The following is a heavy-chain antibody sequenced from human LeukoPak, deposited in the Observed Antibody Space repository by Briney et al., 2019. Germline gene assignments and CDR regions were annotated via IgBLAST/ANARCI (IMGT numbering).Heavy chain of an antibody. CDR2: ISYDGSNK. J-gene: IGHJ4*02. Sequence: GGSLRLSCAASGLTFSNYWMHWVRQAPGKGLEWVAVISYDGSNKYYADSVKGRFTISRDNSKNTLYLQMNSLRAEDTAVYYCARDPGGEGYYFDYWGQGTLVTVSS. V-gene: IGHV3-30-3*01. CDR3: ARDPGGEGYYFDY. CDR1: GLTFSNYW. D-gene: IGHD6-25*01.